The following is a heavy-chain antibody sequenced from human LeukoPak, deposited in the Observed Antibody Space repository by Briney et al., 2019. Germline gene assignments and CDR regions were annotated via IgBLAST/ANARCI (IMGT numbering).Heavy chain of an antibody. CDR1: GFTLSSYA. D-gene: IGHD5-12*01. CDR2: ISGSGGST. V-gene: IGHV3-23*01. Sequence: PGGSLRLSCAASGFTLSSYAMTWVRQAPGKGLEWVSAISGSGGSTYYADSVKGRFTISRDNSKNTLYLQMNSLRAEDTAVYYCAKSGYSGYETFDYWGQGTLVTVSS. CDR3: AKSGYSGYETFDY. J-gene: IGHJ4*02.